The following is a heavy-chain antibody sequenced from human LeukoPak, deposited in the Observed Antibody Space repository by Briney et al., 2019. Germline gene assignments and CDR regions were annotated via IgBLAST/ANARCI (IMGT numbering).Heavy chain of an antibody. CDR1: GFTLSHYA. CDR3: ATTRYDAFDI. CDR2: IGGGGGST. J-gene: IGHJ3*02. V-gene: IGHV3-23*01. Sequence: GGSLRLPCSMSGFTLSHYAMSWVRQAPGKGLEWVSTIGGGGGSTDYTDSVKGRFTISRDNSKNTLCLQMNSLRAEDTAVYYCATTRYDAFDIWGQGTMVTVSS. D-gene: IGHD4-17*01.